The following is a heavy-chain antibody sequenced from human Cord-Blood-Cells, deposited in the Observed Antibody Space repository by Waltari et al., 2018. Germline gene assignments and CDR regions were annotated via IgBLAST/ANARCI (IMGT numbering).Heavy chain of an antibody. V-gene: IGHV4-34*01. J-gene: IGHJ3*02. CDR3: ARDGLTGDGDPSDAFDI. CDR1: GGSFRGYY. D-gene: IGHD7-27*01. Sequence: QVQLQQLGAGLLKPSETLSLTCAVSGGSFRGYYWSWIRQPPGKGLEWIGEINHSGRTNYNPSLKSRVTISVDTSKNQFSLKLSSGTAADTAVYYCARDGLTGDGDPSDAFDIWGQGTMVTVSS. CDR2: INHSGRT.